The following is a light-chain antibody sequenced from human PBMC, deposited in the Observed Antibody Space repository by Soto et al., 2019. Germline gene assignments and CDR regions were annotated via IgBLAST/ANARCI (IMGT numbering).Light chain of an antibody. J-gene: IGLJ3*02. CDR3: TSYVGNDIWV. V-gene: IGLV2-8*01. CDR2: EVT. Sequence: QSALTQPPSASGSPGQSVTLSCTGTSSDVGAYKYVSWYQQYPGKAPKLMIYEVTKRPSGVPDRFSGSKSGNTASLTVSGLQAEDEADYYCTSYVGNDIWVFGGGTKLTVL. CDR1: SSDVGAYKY.